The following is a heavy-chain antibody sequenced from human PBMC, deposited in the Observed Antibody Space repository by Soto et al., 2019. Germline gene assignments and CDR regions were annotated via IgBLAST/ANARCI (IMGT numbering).Heavy chain of an antibody. Sequence: PSVTLALTCAVAGYSINNGYYWAWIRQPPGKGLEWIGSLYSGTTWYNPSLKSRVTISVDTSKNQFSLKLSSVTAADTAVYHCARTKYYYDSSGYEREYYFDYWGQGTLVTVSS. CDR3: ARTKYYYDSSGYEREYYFDY. J-gene: IGHJ4*02. CDR2: LYSGTT. D-gene: IGHD3-22*01. CDR1: GYSINNGYY. V-gene: IGHV4-38-2*01.